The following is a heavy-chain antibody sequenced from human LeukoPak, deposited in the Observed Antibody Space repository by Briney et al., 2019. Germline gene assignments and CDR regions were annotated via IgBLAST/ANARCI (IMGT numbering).Heavy chain of an antibody. CDR1: GHTFTGYY. J-gene: IGHJ3*02. V-gene: IGHV1-2*02. CDR2: INPNSGGT. D-gene: IGHD3-22*01. Sequence: ASVKVSCKASGHTFTGYYMHWVRQAPGQGLEWMGWINPNSGGTNYAQKFQGRVTMTRDTSISTAYMELSRLRSDDTAVYYCARGGSYYDSSGYYDAFDIWGQGTMVTVSS. CDR3: ARGGSYYDSSGYYDAFDI.